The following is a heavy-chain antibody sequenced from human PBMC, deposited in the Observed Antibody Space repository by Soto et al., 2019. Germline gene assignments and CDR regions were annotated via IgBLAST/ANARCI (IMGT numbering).Heavy chain of an antibody. CDR2: IYYSGST. J-gene: IGHJ6*02. V-gene: IGHV4-61*01. Sequence: QVQLQESGPGLVKPSETLSLTCTVSGGSVSSGSYYWSWIRQPPGKGLEWIGYIYYSGSTNYNPSLKSRSTNSVDTSKNQFSLKLSSGTAADTAVYYCARDRVYGGNSNRFFLYGMDVWGQGTTVTVSS. CDR1: GGSVSSGSYY. CDR3: ARDRVYGGNSNRFFLYGMDV. D-gene: IGHD4-17*01.